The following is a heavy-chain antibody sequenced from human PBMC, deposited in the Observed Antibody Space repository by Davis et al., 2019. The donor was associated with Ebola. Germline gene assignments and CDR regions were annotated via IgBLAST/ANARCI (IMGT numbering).Heavy chain of an antibody. J-gene: IGHJ4*02. CDR1: EFTFRSYW. V-gene: IGHV3-74*01. Sequence: PGGSLRLSCVGSEFTFRSYWFHWVRQAPGKGLEWVSRIDTDGSTTNYADSVRGRFTISRDNAKNTLFLQMNSPRADDTAVYYCARDVGGRAGYWGQGTLVTVSS. CDR2: IDTDGSTT. CDR3: ARDVGGRAGY.